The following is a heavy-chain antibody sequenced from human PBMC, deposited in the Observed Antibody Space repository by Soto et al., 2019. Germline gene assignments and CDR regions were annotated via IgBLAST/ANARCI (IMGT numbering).Heavy chain of an antibody. J-gene: IGHJ4*02. D-gene: IGHD1-26*01. Sequence: ASVKVSCKASGYPFTVYYMHWVRQAPGQGLEWMGWINPKSGGTMYPQKFQGRVTMTWDTSISTAYMALTRLRSDDTAVYYCARDLAKGGGSAGFDYWGQGTLVTVSS. CDR2: INPKSGGT. CDR3: ARDLAKGGGSAGFDY. CDR1: GYPFTVYY. V-gene: IGHV1-2*02.